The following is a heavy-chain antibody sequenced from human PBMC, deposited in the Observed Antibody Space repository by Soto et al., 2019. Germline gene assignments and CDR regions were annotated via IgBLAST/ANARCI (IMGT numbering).Heavy chain of an antibody. CDR2: ISAYNGNT. V-gene: IGHV1-18*01. CDR1: GYTFTSYG. J-gene: IGHJ5*02. Sequence: QVQLVQSGAEVKKPGASVKVSCKASGYTFTSYGISWVRQAPGQGLEWMGWISAYNGNTNYAQKLQGRVTMTTDTSTSTAYMELRSLGSGDTAVYYCARVLTYYDFWSGYRSLNWFDPWGQGTLVTVSS. CDR3: ARVLTYYDFWSGYRSLNWFDP. D-gene: IGHD3-3*01.